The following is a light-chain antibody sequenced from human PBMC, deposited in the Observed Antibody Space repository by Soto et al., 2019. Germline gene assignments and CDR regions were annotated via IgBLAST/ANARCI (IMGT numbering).Light chain of an antibody. J-gene: IGKJ1*01. CDR1: QNIYSN. Sequence: IAFTQSPATQSAPPVESATFSCRASQNIYSNIAWYKQRPGQAPRLLIYRASTRATGVPARFSGSGSGTEFTLTIRSLKSEDFAVYSCLQYHNLWAFGQGTKLDIK. CDR3: LQYHNLWA. V-gene: IGKV3-15*01. CDR2: RAS.